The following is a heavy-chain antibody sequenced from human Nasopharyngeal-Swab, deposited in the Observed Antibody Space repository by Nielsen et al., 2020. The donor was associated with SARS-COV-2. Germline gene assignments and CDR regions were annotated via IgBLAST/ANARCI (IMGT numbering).Heavy chain of an antibody. CDR2: IYTGGTT. D-gene: IGHD2-15*01. CDR3: ARGYCSGGTCYYYFYMDV. CDR1: GFTFSSSN. J-gene: IGHJ6*03. Sequence: GESLKISCAASGFTFSSSNMNWVRQAPGKGLEWVSVIYTGGTTYYADSVKGRFTISRHNSNNTLSLQMNSLRPEDTAVYYCARGYCSGGTCYYYFYMDVWGKGTTVTVSS. V-gene: IGHV3-53*04.